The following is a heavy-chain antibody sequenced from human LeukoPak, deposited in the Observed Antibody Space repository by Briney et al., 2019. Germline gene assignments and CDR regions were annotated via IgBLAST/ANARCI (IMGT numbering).Heavy chain of an antibody. V-gene: IGHV1-8*03. CDR1: GYTFTSYD. Sequence: ASVKVSCKXSGYTFTSYDINWVRQATGQGLEWMGWMNPNSGNTGYSQKFQGRVTITRNTSISTAYMELSSLRSEDTAVYYCARSLRLLEWLYRAPCFGYWGQGTLVTVSS. CDR2: MNPNSGNT. J-gene: IGHJ4*02. CDR3: ARSLRLLEWLYRAPCFGY. D-gene: IGHD3-3*01.